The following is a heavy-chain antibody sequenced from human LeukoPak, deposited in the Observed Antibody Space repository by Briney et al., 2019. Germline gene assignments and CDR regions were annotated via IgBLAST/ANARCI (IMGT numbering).Heavy chain of an antibody. CDR2: ISGSGGST. CDR1: GFTFSSYA. J-gene: IGHJ4*02. V-gene: IGHV3-23*01. CDR3: ALRWLRAYFDY. Sequence: GGSLRLSCAASGFTFSSYAMSWVRQAPGKRLEWVSAISGSGGSTYYADSVKGRFTISRDNSKNTLYLQMNSLRAEDTAVYYCALRWLRAYFDYWGQGTLVTVSS. D-gene: IGHD5-12*01.